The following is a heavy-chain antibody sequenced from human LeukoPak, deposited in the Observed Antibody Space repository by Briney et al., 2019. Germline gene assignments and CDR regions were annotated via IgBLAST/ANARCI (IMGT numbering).Heavy chain of an antibody. Sequence: NPSETLSLTCTVSGGSISSSSYYWGWIRQPPGKGLEWIGSIYYSGSTYYNPSLKSRVTISVDTSKNQFSLKLSSVTAADTAVYYCARRVDSPPYYYYYYMDVWGKGTTVTVSS. D-gene: IGHD3-22*01. V-gene: IGHV4-39*01. CDR2: IYYSGST. J-gene: IGHJ6*03. CDR1: GGSISSSSYY. CDR3: ARRVDSPPYYYYYYMDV.